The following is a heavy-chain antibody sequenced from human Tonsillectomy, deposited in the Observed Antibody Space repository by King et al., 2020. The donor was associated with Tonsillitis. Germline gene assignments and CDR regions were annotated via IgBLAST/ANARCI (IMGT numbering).Heavy chain of an antibody. CDR3: ARPIFGVVSGAFDI. V-gene: IGHV3-30*03. J-gene: IGHJ3*02. CDR2: ISYDGSNK. D-gene: IGHD3-3*01. Sequence: VQLVESGGGVVQPGRSLRLSCAASGFTFSNYGMHWVRQAPGKGLDWVGVISYDGSNKYYADSVKGRFTISRDNSKNTLYLQMNSLRAEDTAVYYCARPIFGVVSGAFDIWGQGTVVTVSS. CDR1: GFTFSNYG.